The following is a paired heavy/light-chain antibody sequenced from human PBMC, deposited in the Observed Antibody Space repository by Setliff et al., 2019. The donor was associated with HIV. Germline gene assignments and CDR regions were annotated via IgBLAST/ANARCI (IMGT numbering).Heavy chain of an antibody. CDR1: GDSVSSNSVA. D-gene: IGHD7-27*01. J-gene: IGHJ4*02. CDR2: TYYKSKWYN. Sequence: QVQLQQSGPGLVKPSQTLSLTCAISGDSVSSNSVAWNWIRQSPSRGLEWLGRTYYKSKWYNDYAISVKSRIIINPITSRNQFSLQLNSVTPEDTAIYYCAREGTGESFDYWGQGTLVTVSS. V-gene: IGHV6-1*01. CDR3: AREGTGESFDY.
Light chain of an antibody. V-gene: IGKV4-1*01. CDR1: QSVLYNSNNRNY. CDR3: QQYYDTPYS. CDR2: WAS. J-gene: IGKJ2*03. Sequence: DIVMTQSPDSLAVSLGEWATINCKTSQSVLYNSNNRNYLAWYQHKPGQPPKLLFYWASTRESGVPDRFSGSGSGTDFSLTISSLQAEDVAVYYCQQYYDTPYSFGQGTKLEI.